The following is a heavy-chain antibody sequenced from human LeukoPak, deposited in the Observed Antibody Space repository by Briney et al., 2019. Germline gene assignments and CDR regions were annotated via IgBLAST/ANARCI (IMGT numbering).Heavy chain of an antibody. CDR1: GFTSSSYA. Sequence: GGSLRLSCAASGFTSSSYAMHWVRQAPGKGLEWVAVISYDGSNKYYADSVKGRFTISRDNSKNTLYLQMNSLRAEDAAVYYCARDLTPVTTATAADYWGLGTLVTVSS. CDR2: ISYDGSNK. J-gene: IGHJ4*02. D-gene: IGHD4-17*01. V-gene: IGHV3-30-3*01. CDR3: ARDLTPVTTATAADY.